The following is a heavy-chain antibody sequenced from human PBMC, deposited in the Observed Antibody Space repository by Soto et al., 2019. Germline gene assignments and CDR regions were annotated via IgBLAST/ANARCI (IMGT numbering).Heavy chain of an antibody. CDR2: ISGSGGST. Sequence: GGSLRLSCAASGFTFSSYTMSWVRQAPGKGLEWVSAISGSGGSTYYADSVKGRFTISRDNSKNTLYLQMNSLRAEDTAVYYCANLPGDWGENPFDYWGQGTLVTVSS. CDR3: ANLPGDWGENPFDY. V-gene: IGHV3-23*01. CDR1: GFTFSSYT. J-gene: IGHJ4*02. D-gene: IGHD7-27*01.